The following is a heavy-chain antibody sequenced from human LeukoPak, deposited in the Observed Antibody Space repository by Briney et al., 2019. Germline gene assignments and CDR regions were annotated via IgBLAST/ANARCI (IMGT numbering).Heavy chain of an antibody. CDR2: IYSGGTT. CDR1: GFTVSSNY. D-gene: IGHD7-27*01. V-gene: IGHV3-66*01. J-gene: IGHJ3*02. CDR3: ARETGDDAFDI. Sequence: GGSLRLSCAASGFTVSSNYMSWVRQAPGKGLEWVSVIYSGGTTYYADSVKGRFTISRDNSKKTLYLQMNSLRAEDTAVYYCARETGDDAFDIWGQGTMVTVSS.